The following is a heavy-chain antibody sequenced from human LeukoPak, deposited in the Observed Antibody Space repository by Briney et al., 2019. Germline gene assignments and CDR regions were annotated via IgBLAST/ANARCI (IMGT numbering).Heavy chain of an antibody. CDR3: ARVDWNWYFDL. CDR1: GGSISSYY. CDR2: IYYSGST. V-gene: IGHV4-59*01. J-gene: IGHJ2*01. Sequence: SETLSLTCTVSGGSISSYYWSWIRQPPGKGLEWIGYIYYSGSTNYNPSLKSRVTISVDTSKNQFSLKLCSVTAADTAVYYCARVDWNWYFDLWGRGTLVTVSS. D-gene: IGHD3-9*01.